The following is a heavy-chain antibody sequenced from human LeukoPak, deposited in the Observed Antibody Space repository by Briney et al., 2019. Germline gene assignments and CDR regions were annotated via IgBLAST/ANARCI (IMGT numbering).Heavy chain of an antibody. D-gene: IGHD6-13*01. CDR2: ISYDGSNK. CDR3: ATGYSSSWYPHYFDY. V-gene: IGHV3-30*03. Sequence: GGSLRLSCAASGFTFSSYAMSWVRQAPGKGLEWVAVISYDGSNKYSADSVKGRFTISRDNSKNTLYPQMNSLRAEDTAVYYCATGYSSSWYPHYFDYWGQGTLVTVSS. J-gene: IGHJ4*02. CDR1: GFTFSSYA.